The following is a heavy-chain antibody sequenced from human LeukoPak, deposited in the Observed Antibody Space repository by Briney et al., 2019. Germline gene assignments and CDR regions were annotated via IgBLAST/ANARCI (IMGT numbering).Heavy chain of an antibody. CDR2: FDPEDGET. CDR1: GYTLTELS. CDR3: ARSDIVVVVAAIDY. D-gene: IGHD2-15*01. Sequence: GASVKVSCKVSGYTLTELSMHWVRQAPGKGLEWMGGFDPEDGETIYAQKFQGRVTMTEDTSTDTAYMELSRLRSDDTAVYYCARSDIVVVVAAIDYWGQGTLVTVSS. V-gene: IGHV1-24*01. J-gene: IGHJ4*02.